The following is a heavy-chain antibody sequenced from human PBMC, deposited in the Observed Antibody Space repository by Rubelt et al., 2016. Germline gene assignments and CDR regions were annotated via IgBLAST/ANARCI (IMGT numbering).Heavy chain of an antibody. J-gene: IGHJ5*02. CDR3: ARHYHSIAAAGNWFDP. CDR2: IYYSGST. D-gene: IGHD6-13*01. Sequence: QVQLQESGPGLVKPSETLSLTCTVSGGSISSYYWSWIRQPPGKGLEWIGYIYYSGSTNYNPSLKGRVTISVDTSKNQFSLRLSAVPAAETAVYYCARHYHSIAAAGNWFDPWGQGTLVTVSS. V-gene: IGHV4-59*08. CDR1: GGSISSYY.